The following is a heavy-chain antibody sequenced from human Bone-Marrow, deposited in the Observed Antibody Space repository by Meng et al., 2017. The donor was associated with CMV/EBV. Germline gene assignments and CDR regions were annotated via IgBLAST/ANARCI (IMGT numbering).Heavy chain of an antibody. Sequence: GESLKISCAASGFSFSGFAMNWVRQAPGKGLEWLSYISADGKATYSADSINGRFTISRDNSKSTLFLQMNSLGTEDTAVYYCARRGPGSGNSWKWFDSWGQGTLVTVSS. D-gene: IGHD1-26*01. V-gene: IGHV3-30*04. CDR3: ARRGPGSGNSWKWFDS. CDR1: GFSFSGFA. J-gene: IGHJ5*01. CDR2: ISADGKAT.